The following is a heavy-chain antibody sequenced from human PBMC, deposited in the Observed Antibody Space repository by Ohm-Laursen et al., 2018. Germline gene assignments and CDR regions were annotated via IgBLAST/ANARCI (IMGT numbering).Heavy chain of an antibody. D-gene: IGHD1-26*01. CDR3: ARVPTSGVGAYHFDN. J-gene: IGHJ4*02. Sequence: SLRLSCTASGFTFSDYYIDWVRQAPGKGLEWVGRSRDKARSYSTEYAASVKGRFAISRGGSKNSLSLQMDNLETEDTAVYYYARVPTSGVGAYHFDNWGQGTLVTVYS. CDR2: SRDKARSYST. CDR1: GFTFSDYY. V-gene: IGHV3-72*01.